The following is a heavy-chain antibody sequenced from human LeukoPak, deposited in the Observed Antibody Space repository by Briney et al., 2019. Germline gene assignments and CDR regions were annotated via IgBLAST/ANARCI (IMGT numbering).Heavy chain of an antibody. V-gene: IGHV1-24*01. D-gene: IGHD5-18*01. CDR1: GYTLTELS. CDR3: ATGRGIQLWYGAPPLNY. Sequence: ASVKVSCKVSGYTLTELSMHWVRQAPGKGLEWMGGFDPEDGEIIYAQKFQGRVTMTEDTSTDTAYMELSSLRSEDTAVYYWATGRGIQLWYGAPPLNYWGQGTLVTVSS. J-gene: IGHJ4*02. CDR2: FDPEDGEI.